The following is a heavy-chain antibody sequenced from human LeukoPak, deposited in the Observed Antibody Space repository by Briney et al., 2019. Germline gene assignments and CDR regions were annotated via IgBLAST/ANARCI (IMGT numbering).Heavy chain of an antibody. J-gene: IGHJ6*02. D-gene: IGHD3-3*01. CDR2: INSDGSST. CDR3: ARARRGYDFWSGYTQNYYGMDV. Sequence: GGSLRLSCAASGFTFSSYWMHWVRQAPGKGLVWVSRINSDGSSTSYADSVKGRFTIFRDNAKNTLYLQMNSLRAEDTAVYYCARARRGYDFWSGYTQNYYGMDVWGQGTTVTVSS. CDR1: GFTFSSYW. V-gene: IGHV3-74*01.